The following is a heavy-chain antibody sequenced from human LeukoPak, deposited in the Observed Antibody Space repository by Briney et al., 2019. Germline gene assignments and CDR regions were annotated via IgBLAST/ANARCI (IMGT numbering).Heavy chain of an antibody. J-gene: IGHJ3*01. Sequence: ASQTLSLTCTVSGGSISSGSYYWSWIRQPAGKGLEWIGRIYTSGSTNYNPSLKSRVTITVDTSNTHFSLKLSSVTAADTAVYYCARISSSNWYNERGAFDVWGKGTMVTVSS. CDR2: IYTSGST. D-gene: IGHD6-13*01. V-gene: IGHV4-61*02. CDR3: ARISSSNWYNERGAFDV. CDR1: GGSISSGSYY.